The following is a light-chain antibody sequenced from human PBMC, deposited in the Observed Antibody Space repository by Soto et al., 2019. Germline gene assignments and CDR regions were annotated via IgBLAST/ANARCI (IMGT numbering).Light chain of an antibody. CDR2: GAS. Sequence: ILLTQSPGTLSLSPGERTTLSGRASQSISRYLAWYQQKPGQGPRLLIYGASSRATGTTDRFSGSGSGTDFTLTINRLEPEDFALYYCQPYGSSPPTVGQGTKVEIK. V-gene: IGKV3-20*01. J-gene: IGKJ1*01. CDR3: QPYGSSPPT. CDR1: QSISRY.